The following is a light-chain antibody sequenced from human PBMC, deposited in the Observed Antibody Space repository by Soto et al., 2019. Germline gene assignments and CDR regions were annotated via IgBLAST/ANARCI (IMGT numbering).Light chain of an antibody. CDR2: GAS. CDR1: QSVSGT. CDR3: QQYDNWPWT. J-gene: IGKJ1*01. V-gene: IGKV3-15*01. Sequence: EIVMTQSPATLSVSPGERATLSCRASQSVSGTLAWYQQKPGQAPRLLIYGASTRAAGFPARFSGSGSGTDFTLTISRLQSEDFAVYYCQQYDNWPWTFGQGTKVDIK.